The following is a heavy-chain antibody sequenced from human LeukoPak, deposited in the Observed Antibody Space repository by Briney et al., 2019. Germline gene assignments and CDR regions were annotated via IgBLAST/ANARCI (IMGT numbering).Heavy chain of an antibody. D-gene: IGHD6-6*01. CDR3: ARGRAARLHY. Sequence: PSETLSLTCAVYGGSFSGYYWSWIRQPPGKGLEWIGEINHSGSTNYNPSLKSRVTISVDTSKNQFSLKLSSVTAAVTAVYYCARGRAARLHYWGQGTLVTVSS. J-gene: IGHJ4*02. CDR1: GGSFSGYY. CDR2: INHSGST. V-gene: IGHV4-34*01.